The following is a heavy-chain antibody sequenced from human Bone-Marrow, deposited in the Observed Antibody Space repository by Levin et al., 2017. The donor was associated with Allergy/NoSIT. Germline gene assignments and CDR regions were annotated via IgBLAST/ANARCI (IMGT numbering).Heavy chain of an antibody. D-gene: IGHD4-23*01. V-gene: IGHV4-61*01. CDR3: ARGSYFGGLSFDC. J-gene: IGHJ4*02. CDR1: GGSVRSGSYY. Sequence: SQTLSLTCTVSGGSVRSGSYYWSWIRQPPGKGLEWIAYIYHSGSTKYNPSLKSRVTISLDTSRNQFSRRLTSLTAADTAVYYCARGSYFGGLSFDCWGKGTLVTVSS. CDR2: IYHSGST.